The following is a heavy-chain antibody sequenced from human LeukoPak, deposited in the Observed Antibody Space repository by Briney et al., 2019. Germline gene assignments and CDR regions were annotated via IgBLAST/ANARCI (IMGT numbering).Heavy chain of an antibody. CDR3: ASERGATQYFDY. Sequence: SVKVSCKASGGTFSSYVITWVRQAPGQGLEWMGRIIPMLDIQNYAQKFQGRVTITADKSTSTAYMELSSLRSEDTAVYYCASERGATQYFDYWGQGTLVTVSS. CDR1: GGTFSSYV. D-gene: IGHD3-10*01. CDR2: IIPMLDIQ. V-gene: IGHV1-69*04. J-gene: IGHJ4*02.